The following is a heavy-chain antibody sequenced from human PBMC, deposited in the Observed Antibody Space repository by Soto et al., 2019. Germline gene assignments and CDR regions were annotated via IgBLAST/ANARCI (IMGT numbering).Heavy chain of an antibody. CDR2: ISAYNGNT. J-gene: IGHJ4*02. D-gene: IGHD5-18*01. CDR1: GHTSTNYG. V-gene: IGHV1-18*01. Sequence: QVQLVQSGAEVKKPGASVKVSCKASGHTSTNYGITWVRRAPGQGLEWMGWISAYNGNTNYAQKFQGRVTMATDTSTSTAYMELRSLRPDDTAVYYCAAIQLWDPFDYWGQGTLVIVSS. CDR3: AAIQLWDPFDY.